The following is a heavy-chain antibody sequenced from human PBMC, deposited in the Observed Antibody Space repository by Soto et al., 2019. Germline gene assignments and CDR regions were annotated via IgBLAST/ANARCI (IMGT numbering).Heavy chain of an antibody. Sequence: QVQLEESGGGVVQPGRSLRLSCAASGFTFSSYAMHWVRQAPGNGLEWVAVIWYDGSNKNYADSVKGRFTISRDNSKNTLYLQMNSLRTEDTAVYYCAKARHGSGTYSYFDYWGQGILVTVSS. J-gene: IGHJ4*02. CDR3: AKARHGSGTYSYFDY. V-gene: IGHV3-30*18. CDR2: IWYDGSNK. CDR1: GFTFSSYA. D-gene: IGHD3-10*01.